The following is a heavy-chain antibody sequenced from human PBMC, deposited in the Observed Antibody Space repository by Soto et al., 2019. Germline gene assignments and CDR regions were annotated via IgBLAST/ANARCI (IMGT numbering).Heavy chain of an antibody. CDR1: GYTFTSYD. D-gene: IGHD6-19*01. J-gene: IGHJ4*02. Sequence: QVQLVQSGAEVKKPGASVKVSCKASGYTFTSYDINWVRQATGQGLEWMGWMNPNSGNTVYAQKFQGRVTMTRNTSLSTASMELSSLMCEDTAVYYCGRDKVVGATGNWGQGNLVTVSS. CDR2: MNPNSGNT. V-gene: IGHV1-8*01. CDR3: GRDKVVGATGN.